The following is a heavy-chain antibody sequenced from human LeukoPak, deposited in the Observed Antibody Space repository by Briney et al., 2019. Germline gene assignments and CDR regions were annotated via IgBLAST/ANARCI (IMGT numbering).Heavy chain of an antibody. Sequence: SETLSLTCGVYGGSFSGYYWSWIRQPPGKGLEWIGEINHSGGTNYNPSLKSRVTISVDTSKNQFSLKLSSVTAADTAVYYCARDHTLLAFDIWGQGTMVTVSS. V-gene: IGHV4-34*01. J-gene: IGHJ3*02. D-gene: IGHD3-3*02. CDR3: ARDHTLLAFDI. CDR2: INHSGGT. CDR1: GGSFSGYY.